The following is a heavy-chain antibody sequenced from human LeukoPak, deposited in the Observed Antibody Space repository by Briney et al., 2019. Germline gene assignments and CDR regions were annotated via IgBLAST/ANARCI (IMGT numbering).Heavy chain of an antibody. CDR3: AKDVVGIAVATTFQH. D-gene: IGHD6-19*01. CDR1: GFTFSSYA. J-gene: IGHJ1*01. Sequence: GGSLRLSCAASGFTFSSYAMSWVRQAPGKGLEWVSAISGSGGSTYYADSVKGRFTISRDNSKNTLYLQMNSLRAEDAAVYYCAKDVVGIAVATTFQHWGQGTLVTVSS. V-gene: IGHV3-23*01. CDR2: ISGSGGST.